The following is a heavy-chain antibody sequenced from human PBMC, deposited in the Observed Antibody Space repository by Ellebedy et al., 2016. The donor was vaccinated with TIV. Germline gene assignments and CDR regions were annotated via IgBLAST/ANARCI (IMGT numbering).Heavy chain of an antibody. D-gene: IGHD1-14*01. J-gene: IGHJ3*02. V-gene: IGHV3-33*01. CDR1: GFTFSSYG. CDR2: LWYDGSNK. CDR3: AREDPDGAFDI. Sequence: GESLKISCAASGFTFSSYGMHWVRQAPGKGLEWVAVLWYDGSNKYYADSVKGRFTISRDNSENTLYLQMNSLRAEDTAVYYCAREDPDGAFDIWGQGTMVTVSS.